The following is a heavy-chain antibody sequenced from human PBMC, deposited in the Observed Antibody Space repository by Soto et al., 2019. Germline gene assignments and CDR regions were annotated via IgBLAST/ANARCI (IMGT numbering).Heavy chain of an antibody. Sequence: ASVKVSCKASGYTFTSYDINWVRQATGQGLEWMGWMNPNSGNKGYAQKFQGRVTRTRNTSISTAYMELSSLRSEDTAVYYCARRRTIFGDYYMDVWGKGTTVTVSS. J-gene: IGHJ6*03. CDR2: MNPNSGNK. CDR1: GYTFTSYD. V-gene: IGHV1-8*01. CDR3: ARRRTIFGDYYMDV. D-gene: IGHD3-3*01.